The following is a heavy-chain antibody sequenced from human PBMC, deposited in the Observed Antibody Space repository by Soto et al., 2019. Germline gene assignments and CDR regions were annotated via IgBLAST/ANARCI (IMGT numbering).Heavy chain of an antibody. CDR3: ARWDYGYYARFDY. V-gene: IGHV1-8*01. Sequence: QVQLVQSVAEVKKSGASVKVSCKASGYTFTSHDINWVRQATGQGLEWMGWMNPNSGNTGYAQKFQGRVTMTRNTSIITAYMELSSLRSEYTAVYYCARWDYGYYARFDYWGQGTLVTVSS. CDR2: MNPNSGNT. D-gene: IGHD4-17*01. J-gene: IGHJ4*02. CDR1: GYTFTSHD.